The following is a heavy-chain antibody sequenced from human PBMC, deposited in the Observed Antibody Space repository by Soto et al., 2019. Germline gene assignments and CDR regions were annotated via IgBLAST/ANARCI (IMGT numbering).Heavy chain of an antibody. CDR3: ARHVYYVSYYYYGMDV. CDR2: IYYSGST. J-gene: IGHJ6*02. CDR1: GGSISSYY. V-gene: IGHV4-59*01. D-gene: IGHD3-22*01. Sequence: SETLSLTCTVSGGSISSYYWGWIRQPPGKGLEWIGYIYYSGSTNYNPSLKSRVTISVDTSKNQFPLKLSSVTAADTAVYYCARHVYYVSYYYYGMDVWGQGTTVTVSS.